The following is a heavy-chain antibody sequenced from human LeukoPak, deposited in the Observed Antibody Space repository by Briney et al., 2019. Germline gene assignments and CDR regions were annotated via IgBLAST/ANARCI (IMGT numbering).Heavy chain of an antibody. V-gene: IGHV5-51*01. CDR3: ARPGREGWWFDP. D-gene: IGHD1-26*01. CDR2: IYPGDSDT. Sequence: GQPLKISCKGSGYSFTSYWIGWVRQMPGKGLEWMGIIYPGDSDTRYSPSFQGQVTISADKSISTAYLQWSSPKASDTVMYYGARPGREGWWFDPWGEGTLVTVSS. CDR1: GYSFTSYW. J-gene: IGHJ5*02.